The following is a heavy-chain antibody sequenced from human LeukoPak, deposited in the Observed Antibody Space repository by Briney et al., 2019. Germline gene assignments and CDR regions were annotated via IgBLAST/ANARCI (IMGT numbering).Heavy chain of an antibody. CDR2: ISAYNGNT. CDR1: GYTFTSYG. Sequence: ASVKVSCKASGYTFTSYGISWVRQAPGQGLEWMGWISAYNGNTNYAQKLQGRATMTTDTSTSTAYMGLRSLRSDDTAVYYCAREVATLNWFDPWGQGTLVTVSS. V-gene: IGHV1-18*04. J-gene: IGHJ5*02. D-gene: IGHD5-12*01. CDR3: AREVATLNWFDP.